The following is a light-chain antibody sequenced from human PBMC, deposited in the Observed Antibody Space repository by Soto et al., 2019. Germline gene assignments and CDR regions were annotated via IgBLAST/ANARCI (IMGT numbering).Light chain of an antibody. J-gene: IGKJ5*01. CDR1: QSVSSSY. CDR2: GAS. Sequence: EIVLTQSPGTLSLSPGERATLSCRASQSVSSSYLAWYQQKPGQAPRRHIYGASSRATGIPDRFSGSGSGTDFTLTISSLEPEDFAIYYCQQRQYWPPITFGQGTRLEIK. V-gene: IGKV3D-20*02. CDR3: QQRQYWPPIT.